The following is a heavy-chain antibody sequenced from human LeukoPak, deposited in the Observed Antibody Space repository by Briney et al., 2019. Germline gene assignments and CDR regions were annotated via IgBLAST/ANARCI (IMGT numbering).Heavy chain of an antibody. V-gene: IGHV1-69*10. J-gene: IGHJ6*02. D-gene: IGHD2-15*01. CDR2: IIPILGIA. CDR1: GGTFSSYA. Sequence: SVKVSCKASGGTFSSYAISWVRQAPGQGLEWMGGIIPILGIANYAQKFQGRVTITADKSTSTAYMELSSLRSEDTAVYYCARGLVVAATHYYYYGMDVWGQGTTVTVSS. CDR3: ARGLVVAATHYYYYGMDV.